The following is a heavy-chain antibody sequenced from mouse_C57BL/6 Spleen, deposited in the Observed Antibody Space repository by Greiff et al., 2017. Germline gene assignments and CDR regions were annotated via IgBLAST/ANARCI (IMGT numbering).Heavy chain of an antibody. CDR3: ARGLGRWYFDV. D-gene: IGHD4-1*01. CDR1: GYTFTSYW. CDR2: IDPSDSYT. Sequence: QVQLQQPGAELVKPGASVKLSCKASGYTFTSYWMQWVKQRPGQGLEWIGEIDPSDSYTNYNQKFKGKATLTVDTSSSTAYIQLSSLTSEDSAVYYCARGLGRWYFDVWGTGTTVTVSS. J-gene: IGHJ1*03. V-gene: IGHV1-50*01.